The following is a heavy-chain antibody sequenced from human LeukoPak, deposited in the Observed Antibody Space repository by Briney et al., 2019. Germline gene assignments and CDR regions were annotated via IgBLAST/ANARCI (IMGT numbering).Heavy chain of an antibody. D-gene: IGHD6-13*01. CDR2: IYHSGST. Sequence: SETLSLTCTVSGYSISSGYYWGWIRQPPGKGLEWIGSIYHSGSTYYNPSLKSRVTISVDTSKNQFSLKLSSVTAADTAVYYCARRERRWQQLVSNWGQGTLVTVSS. CDR1: GYSISSGYY. J-gene: IGHJ4*02. V-gene: IGHV4-38-2*02. CDR3: ARRERRWQQLVSN.